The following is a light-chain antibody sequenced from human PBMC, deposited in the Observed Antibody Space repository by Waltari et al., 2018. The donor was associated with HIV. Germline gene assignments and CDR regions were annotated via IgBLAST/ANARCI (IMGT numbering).Light chain of an antibody. CDR3: QQYNNWPRT. V-gene: IGKV3-15*01. CDR2: GAS. J-gene: IGKJ1*01. CDR1: QSVSNN. Sequence: IVMTQSPATLSVSPGERATLSCRASQSVSNNLAWYQQKPGQAPRLLIYGASTRATGIAARFSGSGSGTEFTLTISSLQSEDFALYYCQQYNNWPRTFGQGTKVEIK.